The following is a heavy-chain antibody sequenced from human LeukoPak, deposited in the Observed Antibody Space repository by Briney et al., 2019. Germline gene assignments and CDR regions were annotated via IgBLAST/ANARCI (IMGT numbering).Heavy chain of an antibody. CDR1: GYTFTGYY. D-gene: IGHD6-13*01. CDR3: ARDSGAAAGDSYYYYYGMDV. V-gene: IGHV1-2*02. J-gene: IGHJ6*02. CDR2: INPNSGGT. Sequence: ASVKVSCKASGYTFTGYYMHWVRQAPGQGLEWMGWINPNSGGTNYAQKFQGRVTMTRDTSISTAYMELRSLRSDDTAVYYCARDSGAAAGDSYYYYYGMDVWGQGTTVTVSS.